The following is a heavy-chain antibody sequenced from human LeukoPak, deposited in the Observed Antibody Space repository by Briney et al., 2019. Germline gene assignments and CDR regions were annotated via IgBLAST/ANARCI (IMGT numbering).Heavy chain of an antibody. CDR2: INQSGST. V-gene: IGHV4-34*01. CDR1: GGSFSGYY. Sequence: PSETLSLTCAVYGGSFSGYYWSWIRQSPGKGLEWIGEINQSGSTNHNPSLKNRVTISVDTSKNQFSLKVSSVTAADTAVYYCARGYGSGFAYWGQGTLVTVSS. D-gene: IGHD3-10*01. J-gene: IGHJ4*02. CDR3: ARGYGSGFAY.